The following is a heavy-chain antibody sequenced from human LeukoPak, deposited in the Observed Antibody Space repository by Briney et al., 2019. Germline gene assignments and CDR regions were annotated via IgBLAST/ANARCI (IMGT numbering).Heavy chain of an antibody. CDR1: GGSISSSSYY. Sequence: PSETLSLTCTVSGGSISSSSYYWGWIRQPPGKGLEWIGSIYYSGSTYYNPSLKSRVTISVVTSKNQFSLKLSSVTAADTAVYYCARGTMVRGVARGYFDYWGQGTLVTVSS. CDR3: ARGTMVRGVARGYFDY. J-gene: IGHJ4*02. CDR2: IYYSGST. D-gene: IGHD3-10*01. V-gene: IGHV4-39*07.